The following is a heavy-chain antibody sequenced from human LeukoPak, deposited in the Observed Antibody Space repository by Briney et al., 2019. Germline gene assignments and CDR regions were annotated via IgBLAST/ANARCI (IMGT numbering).Heavy chain of an antibody. J-gene: IGHJ6*02. D-gene: IGHD3-10*01. CDR3: ARDYGRSRDYGMDV. V-gene: IGHV3-21*01. Sequence: GGSLRLSCAASGFTFSNYNFYWVRQAPGKGLEWVSSISSTSSYIYYADSMKGRFTISRDNAENTLYLQMNSLRAEDTAVYYCARDYGRSRDYGMDVWGQGTTVTVSS. CDR2: ISSTSSYI. CDR1: GFTFSNYN.